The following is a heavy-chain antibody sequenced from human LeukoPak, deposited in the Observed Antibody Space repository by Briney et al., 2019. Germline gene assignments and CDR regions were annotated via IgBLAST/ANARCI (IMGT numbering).Heavy chain of an antibody. CDR1: GFTFSSYS. Sequence: PGGSLRLSCAASGFTFSSYSMNWVRQAPGKGLEWISYISSSSNSIYYVDSVKGRFTTSRDNAKNSLYLQMNSLRAEDTAVYYCARERSHFDYWGQGTLVTVSS. CDR2: ISSSSNSI. V-gene: IGHV3-48*01. J-gene: IGHJ4*02. CDR3: ARERSHFDY.